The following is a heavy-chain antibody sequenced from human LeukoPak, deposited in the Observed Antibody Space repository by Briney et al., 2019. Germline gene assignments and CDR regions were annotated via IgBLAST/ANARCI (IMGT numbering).Heavy chain of an antibody. V-gene: IGHV5-51*01. CDR3: ASKGIPTYRDYYYMDV. CDR2: IYPGDSDT. CDR1: GYSFTSYW. D-gene: IGHD2-21*01. J-gene: IGHJ6*03. Sequence: GESLKISCKGSGYSFTSYWIGWVRQMPGKGLEWMGIIYPGDSDTRYSPSFQGQVTISADKSISTAYLQWSSLKASDTAMYYCASKGIPTYRDYYYMDVWGKGTTVTVSS.